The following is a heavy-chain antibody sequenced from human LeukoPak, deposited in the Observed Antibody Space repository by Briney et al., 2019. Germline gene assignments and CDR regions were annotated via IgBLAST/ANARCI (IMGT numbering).Heavy chain of an antibody. CDR1: GGSFSGYY. Sequence: PSETLPLTCAVYGGSFSGYYWSWIRQPPGKGLEWIGEINHSGSTNYNPSLKSRVTISVDTSKNQFSLKLSSVTAADTAVYYCASSLWFGELPSDYWGQGTLVTVSS. CDR3: ASSLWFGELPSDY. J-gene: IGHJ4*02. D-gene: IGHD3-10*01. CDR2: INHSGST. V-gene: IGHV4-34*01.